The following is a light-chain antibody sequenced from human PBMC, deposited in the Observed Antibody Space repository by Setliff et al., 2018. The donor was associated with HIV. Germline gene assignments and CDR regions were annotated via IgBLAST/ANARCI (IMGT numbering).Light chain of an antibody. V-gene: IGLV1-47*01. CDR2: RSY. CDR1: SSNIGSNY. Sequence: QSVLTQPPSASGPPGQRVTISCSGSSSNIGSNYVYWYQQLPGTAPKLLIYRSYQRPSGVPDRFSASKSGTSASLAISGVRSEDEADYYCAAWDDSLSGYVFGTGTKVTVL. J-gene: IGLJ1*01. CDR3: AAWDDSLSGYV.